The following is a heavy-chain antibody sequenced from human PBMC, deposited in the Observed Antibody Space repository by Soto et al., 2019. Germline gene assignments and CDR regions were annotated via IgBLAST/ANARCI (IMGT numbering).Heavy chain of an antibody. CDR2: ISGSGVTT. V-gene: IGHV3-23*01. D-gene: IGHD6-19*01. CDR1: GFTFNTYA. J-gene: IGHJ4*02. Sequence: GGSLRLSCAAAGFTFNTYAMTWVRQAPGKGLEWVSAISGSGVTTYYADSVKGRVTISRDNSKNTLFLEMNSLRADDTAVYYCAKGLVGASLYYFDYWGEGTTVTVSS. CDR3: AKGLVGASLYYFDY.